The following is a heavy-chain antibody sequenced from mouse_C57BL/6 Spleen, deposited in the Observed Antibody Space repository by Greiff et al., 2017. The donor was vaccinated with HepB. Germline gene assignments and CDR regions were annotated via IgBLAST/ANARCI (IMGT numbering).Heavy chain of an antibody. CDR1: GFTFSSYA. J-gene: IGHJ2*01. V-gene: IGHV5-4*01. CDR2: ISDGGSYT. Sequence: EVQGVESGGGLVKPGGSLKLSCAASGFTFSSYAMSWVRQTPEKRLEWVATISDGGSYTYYPDNVKGRFTISRDNAKNNLYLQMSHLKSEDTAMYYCARDYDGYLLDYWGQGTTLTVSS. CDR3: ARDYDGYLLDY. D-gene: IGHD2-3*01.